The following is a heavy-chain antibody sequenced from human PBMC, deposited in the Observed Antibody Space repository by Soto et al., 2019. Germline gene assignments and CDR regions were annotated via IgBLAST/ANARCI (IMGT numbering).Heavy chain of an antibody. Sequence: SETLSLTCTVSGGSIINGYYSWSWIRQSPGTGLEWIGHIHSGGTTYSNPSLKSRLTISVDMSKNQFSLKLSSLTAADTAVYYCARGPSGDKVDYWGQGTLVTVSS. V-gene: IGHV4-30-4*01. CDR3: ARGPSGDKVDY. D-gene: IGHD1-26*01. CDR2: IHSGGTT. J-gene: IGHJ4*02. CDR1: GGSIINGYYS.